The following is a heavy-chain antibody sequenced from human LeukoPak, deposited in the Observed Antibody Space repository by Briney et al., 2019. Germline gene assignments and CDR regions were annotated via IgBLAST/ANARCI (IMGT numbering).Heavy chain of an antibody. CDR1: GFTFSSYG. CDR2: IRYDGSNK. J-gene: IGHJ4*02. V-gene: IGHV3-30*02. CDR3: AKEPLPYYSSSYFDY. D-gene: IGHD6-13*01. Sequence: PGGSLRLSCAASGFTFSSYGMHWARQAPGKGLEWVAFIRYDGSNKYYADSVKGRFTISRDNSKNTLYLQMNSLRAEDTAVYYCAKEPLPYYSSSYFDYWGQGTLVTVSS.